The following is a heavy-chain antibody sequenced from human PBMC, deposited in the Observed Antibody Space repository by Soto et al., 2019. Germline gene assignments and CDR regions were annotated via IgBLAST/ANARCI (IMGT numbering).Heavy chain of an antibody. D-gene: IGHD6-6*01. V-gene: IGHV3-30*18. CDR3: AKEGGIAARPPDYDYYYGMDV. CDR2: ISYDGSNK. J-gene: IGHJ6*02. CDR1: GFTFSSYG. Sequence: QVQLVESGGGVVQPGRSLRLSCAASGFTFSSYGMHWVRQAPGKGLEWVAVISYDGSNKYYADSVKGRFTISRDNSKNALYLQMNSLRAEDTAVYYCAKEGGIAARPPDYDYYYGMDVWGQGNTVTVSS.